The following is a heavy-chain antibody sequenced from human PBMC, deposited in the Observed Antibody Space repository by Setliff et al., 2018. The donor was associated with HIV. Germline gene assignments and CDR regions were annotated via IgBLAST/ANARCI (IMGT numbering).Heavy chain of an antibody. CDR2: MWLDDNNK. D-gene: IGHD2-21*01. J-gene: IGHJ6*03. CDR3: AKGPEQVIRYYYYFMDV. Sequence: GGSLRLSCAASGFTFSSYWMSWVRQAPGKGLEWVAFMWLDDNNKYYADSVKGRFTISRDNSKNILYLQMNSLKAEDTAVYYCAKGPEQVIRYYYYFMDVWGKGTTVTVSS. CDR1: GFTFSSYW. V-gene: IGHV3-30*02.